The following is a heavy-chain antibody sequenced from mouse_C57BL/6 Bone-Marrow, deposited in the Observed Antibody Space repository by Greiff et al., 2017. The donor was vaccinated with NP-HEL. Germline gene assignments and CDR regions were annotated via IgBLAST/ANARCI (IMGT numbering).Heavy chain of an antibody. J-gene: IGHJ2*01. CDR1: GYAFSSSW. V-gene: IGHV1-82*01. D-gene: IGHD1-1*01. Sequence: QVQLQQSGPELVKPGASVKISCKASGYAFSSSWMNWVKQRPGKGLEWIGRIYPGDGDTNYNGKFKGKATLTADKSSSTAYMQLSSLTSEDSAVYFCARSVSWDYFDYCGQGTTLTVSS. CDR2: IYPGDGDT. CDR3: ARSVSWDYFDY.